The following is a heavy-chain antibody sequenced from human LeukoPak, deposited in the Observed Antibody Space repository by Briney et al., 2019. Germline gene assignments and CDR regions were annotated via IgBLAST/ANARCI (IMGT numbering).Heavy chain of an antibody. D-gene: IGHD5-12*01. J-gene: IGHJ4*02. CDR2: IWYDGSNK. CDR1: GFTFSNYD. CDR3: AKEYSGYDYFDY. Sequence: PGGSLRLSCAASGFTFSNYDIHWVRQAPGKGLEWLAVIWYDGSNKYYADSVKGRFTISRDNSKNTLCLQMSSLRAEDTAVYYCAKEYSGYDYFDYWGQGTLVTVSS. V-gene: IGHV3-33*06.